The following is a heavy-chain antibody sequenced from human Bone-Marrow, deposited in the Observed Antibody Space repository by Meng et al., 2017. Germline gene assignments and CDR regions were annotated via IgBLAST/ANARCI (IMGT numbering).Heavy chain of an antibody. CDR2: IWFDGSYQ. CDR1: GCTFSNFG. J-gene: IGHJ5*02. V-gene: IGHV3-33*01. Sequence: QVQVLESGGGVVQPGRSLRLSCAASGCTFSNFGRHWVRQGPGKGLEWVAMIWFDGSYQHYADSVKGRFTISRDNSKNTLYLQMNSLRVEDTAVYYCARDSSMHRGNWFDPWGQGTLVTVSS. D-gene: IGHD2/OR15-2a*01. CDR3: ARDSSMHRGNWFDP.